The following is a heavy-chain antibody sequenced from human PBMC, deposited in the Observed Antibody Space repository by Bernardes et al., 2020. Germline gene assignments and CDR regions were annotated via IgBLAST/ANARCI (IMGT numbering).Heavy chain of an antibody. CDR1: GYTFTSYG. J-gene: IGHJ4*02. D-gene: IGHD3-22*01. CDR2: ISAYNGNT. Sequence: ASMKVSCKASGYTFTSYGISWVRQAPGQGLEWMGWISAYNGNTNYAQKLQGRVTMTTDTSTSTAYMELRNLRSDDTAVYYCIVGSGYYYFDYWGQGTLVTVSS. V-gene: IGHV1-18*01. CDR3: IVGSGYYYFDY.